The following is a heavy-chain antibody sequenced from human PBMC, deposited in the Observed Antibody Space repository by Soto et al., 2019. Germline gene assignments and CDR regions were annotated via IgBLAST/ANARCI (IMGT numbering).Heavy chain of an antibody. CDR1: GDSIISSDFY. J-gene: IGHJ5*02. Sequence: SETXXXXCTVSGDSIISSDFYWGWVRQPPGKGLEWIGSIFYLGSSYYNPSLKSRVTMSVDTSKNQFSLRLRSVTAADTALYFCARHSLALRKNNWFDPWGQGIMVTVSS. V-gene: IGHV4-39*01. D-gene: IGHD3-3*02. CDR3: ARHSLALRKNNWFDP. CDR2: IFYLGSS.